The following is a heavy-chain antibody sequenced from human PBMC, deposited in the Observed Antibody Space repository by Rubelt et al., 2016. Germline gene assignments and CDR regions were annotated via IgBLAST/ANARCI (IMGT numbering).Heavy chain of an antibody. Sequence: QVQLVESGGGVVQPGRSLRLSCAASGFTFSSYGMHWVRQAPGKGLEWVAVISYDGSNKYYADSGKGRFTISRDNSKNTLYLQMNSLRAEDTAVYYCAKSGYSYGTFSLAGVDYWGQGTLVTVSS. D-gene: IGHD5-18*01. CDR2: ISYDGSNK. V-gene: IGHV3-30*18. CDR1: GFTFSSYG. CDR3: AKSGYSYGTFSLAGVDY. J-gene: IGHJ4*02.